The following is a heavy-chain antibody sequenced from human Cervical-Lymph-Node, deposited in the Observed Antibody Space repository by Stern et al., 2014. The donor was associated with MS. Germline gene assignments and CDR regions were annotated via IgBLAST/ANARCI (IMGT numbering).Heavy chain of an antibody. CDR2: IKAKGDGGRT. J-gene: IGHJ4*02. D-gene: IGHD4-17*01. CDR3: TADYPTYAAYACDY. V-gene: IGHV3-15*01. Sequence: EVQLVQSGGDLVKPGGSLRLSCAASGFTFSHAWMGWVRQAPGKGLEWVGRIKAKGDGGRTDYAAPVKGRFTISRDDSQNTLYLQMNSLKTEDTAVYYCTADYPTYAAYACDYWGQGTLVTVSS. CDR1: GFTFSHAW.